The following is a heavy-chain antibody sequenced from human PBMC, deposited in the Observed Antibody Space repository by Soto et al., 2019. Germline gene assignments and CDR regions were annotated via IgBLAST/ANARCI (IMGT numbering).Heavy chain of an antibody. CDR1: GFTFTSSA. V-gene: IGHV1-58*01. CDR3: AAGGKFLHGSGSYLNLYYYGMDV. CDR2: IVVGSGNT. J-gene: IGHJ6*02. Sequence: QMQLVQSGPEVKKPGTSVKVSCKASGFTFTSSAVQWMRQARGQRLEWIGWIVVGSGNTNYAQKFQERVTITRDMSTSTAYMELSSLRSEDTAVYYCAAGGKFLHGSGSYLNLYYYGMDVWGQGTTVTVSS. D-gene: IGHD3-10*01.